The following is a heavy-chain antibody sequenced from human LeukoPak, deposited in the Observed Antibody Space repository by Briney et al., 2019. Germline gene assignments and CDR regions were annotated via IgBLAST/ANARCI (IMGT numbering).Heavy chain of an antibody. CDR2: IYYSGST. J-gene: IGHJ5*02. Sequence: TSETLSLTCTVSGGFISSSSYYWGWIRQPPGKGLEWIGSIYYSGSTYYSPSLKSRVTISVDTSKNQFSLKLSSVTAADTAVYYCARRFGGKWLAHNWFDPWGQGTLVTVSS. V-gene: IGHV4-39*07. CDR1: GGFISSSSYY. CDR3: ARRFGGKWLAHNWFDP. D-gene: IGHD6-19*01.